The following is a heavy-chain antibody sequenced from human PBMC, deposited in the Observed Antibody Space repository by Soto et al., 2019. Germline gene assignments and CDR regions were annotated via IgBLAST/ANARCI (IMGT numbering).Heavy chain of an antibody. CDR2: IIPIFGTP. CDR1: GGNFNTYP. Sequence: QVQLEQSGAEVKRPGSSVKVSCTTSGGNFNTYPISWVRQAPGHRLEWMGKIIPIFGTPDYAQKFQGRVTINADEATTTVYMELRSLKSDDSAVYYCARDSRLRGSTGWKRENLFDIWGQGTMVTVSS. D-gene: IGHD3-16*01. V-gene: IGHV1-69*18. J-gene: IGHJ3*02. CDR3: ARDSRLRGSTGWKRENLFDI.